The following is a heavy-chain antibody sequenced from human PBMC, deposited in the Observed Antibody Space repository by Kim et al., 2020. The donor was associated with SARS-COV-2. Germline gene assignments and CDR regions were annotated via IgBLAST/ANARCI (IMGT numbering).Heavy chain of an antibody. V-gene: IGHV3-23*01. Sequence: AESAKGRLTISRDDSKNTLYRQMNSLRAEDTGVYYCAKDRRGVSLGGLGYWGQGTLVTVSS. CDR3: AKDRRGVSLGGLGY. J-gene: IGHJ4*02. D-gene: IGHD1-26*01.